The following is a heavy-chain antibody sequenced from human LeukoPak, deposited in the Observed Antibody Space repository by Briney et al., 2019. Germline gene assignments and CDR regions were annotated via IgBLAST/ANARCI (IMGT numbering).Heavy chain of an antibody. Sequence: PGGSLRLSCAASGFTFSSYAMSCVRQAPGKGLEWISAISGSGGSTYYADSVKGRFTISRDNSKNTLYLQMNSLRAEDTAVYYCAKAGVVRPSYYYYYYMDVWGKGTTVTVSS. V-gene: IGHV3-23*01. D-gene: IGHD3-3*01. CDR1: GFTFSSYA. J-gene: IGHJ6*03. CDR3: AKAGVVRPSYYYYYYMDV. CDR2: ISGSGGST.